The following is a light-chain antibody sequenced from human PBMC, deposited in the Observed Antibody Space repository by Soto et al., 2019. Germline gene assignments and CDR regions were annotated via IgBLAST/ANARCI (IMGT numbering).Light chain of an antibody. Sequence: ETVLTQSPATLSLSPGERATLSCRASQSVSTNLAWYQHKPGQAPRLLIYDASNRASGFPARFSGSGSGTDFTLTISSLEPEDFAVYYCQQRSNWPLTFGGGTKVEIK. CDR2: DAS. V-gene: IGKV3-11*01. CDR3: QQRSNWPLT. CDR1: QSVSTN. J-gene: IGKJ4*01.